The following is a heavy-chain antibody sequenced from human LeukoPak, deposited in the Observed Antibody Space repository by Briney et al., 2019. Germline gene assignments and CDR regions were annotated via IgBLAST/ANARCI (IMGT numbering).Heavy chain of an antibody. Sequence: ETLSLTCAVYGGSFSGYHWSWIRQSPGKGLEWIGEINHSGSTNYNPSLKSRVTISLDTSKNQFSLKLSSVTAADTAVYYCARGRRVTMVRGVIGGMDVWGQGTTVTVSS. CDR1: GGSFSGYH. V-gene: IGHV4-34*01. D-gene: IGHD3-10*01. J-gene: IGHJ6*02. CDR2: INHSGST. CDR3: ARGRRVTMVRGVIGGMDV.